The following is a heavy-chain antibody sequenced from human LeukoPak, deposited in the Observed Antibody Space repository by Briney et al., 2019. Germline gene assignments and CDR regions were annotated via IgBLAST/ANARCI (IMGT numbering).Heavy chain of an antibody. CDR3: ARQINVLRFLEWTGGDWFDP. V-gene: IGHV4-39*01. D-gene: IGHD3-3*01. CDR1: GGSISSSSYY. Sequence: SETLSLTCTVSGGSISSSSYYWGWIRQPPGKGLEWIGSIYYSGSTYYNPSLKSRVTISVDTSKNQFSLKLSSVTAADTAVYYCARQINVLRFLEWTGGDWFDPWGQGTLVTVSS. CDR2: IYYSGST. J-gene: IGHJ5*02.